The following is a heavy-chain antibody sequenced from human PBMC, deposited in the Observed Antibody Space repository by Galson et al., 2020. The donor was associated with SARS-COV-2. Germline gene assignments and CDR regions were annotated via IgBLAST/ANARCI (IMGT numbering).Heavy chain of an antibody. CDR2: INPNSGGT. V-gene: IGHV1-2*02. CDR3: ARDQIGTLLYMSMDY. D-gene: IGHD3-3*02. Sequence: ASVKVSCKASGYTFTGYYMHWVRQAPGQGLEWMGWINPNSGGTNYAQKFQGRVTVTGDTSISTAYMELSRLRSDDTAVYYCARDQIGTLLYMSMDYWGQGTLVTVSS. CDR1: GYTFTGYY. J-gene: IGHJ4*02.